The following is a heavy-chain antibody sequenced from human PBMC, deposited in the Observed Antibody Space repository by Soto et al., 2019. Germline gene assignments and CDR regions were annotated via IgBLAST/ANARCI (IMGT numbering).Heavy chain of an antibody. CDR3: TRLSYYYDSSGYIPLDY. Sequence: EVQLVESGGGLVQPGWSLKLSCAASGFTFSGSAMHWVRQASGKGLEWVGRIRSKANSYATAYAASVKGRFTISRDDSKNTAYLQMNSMKTEDTAVYYCTRLSYYYDSSGYIPLDYWGQGTLVTVSS. J-gene: IGHJ4*02. D-gene: IGHD3-22*01. CDR2: IRSKANSYAT. V-gene: IGHV3-73*02. CDR1: GFTFSGSA.